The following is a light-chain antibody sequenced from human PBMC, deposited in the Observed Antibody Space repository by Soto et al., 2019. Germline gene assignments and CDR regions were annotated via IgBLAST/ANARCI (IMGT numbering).Light chain of an antibody. CDR1: QSVSGW. J-gene: IGKJ1*01. CDR2: DAS. V-gene: IGKV1-5*01. Sequence: DIQMTQSPSTLSASVGDTVTVTFRASQSVSGWLAWYQQKPGKAPKLLICDASSLESGVPSRFSGSGSGTEFTLTISSLQPDDFATYYCQQYNSYSGTFGQGTKVDI. CDR3: QQYNSYSGT.